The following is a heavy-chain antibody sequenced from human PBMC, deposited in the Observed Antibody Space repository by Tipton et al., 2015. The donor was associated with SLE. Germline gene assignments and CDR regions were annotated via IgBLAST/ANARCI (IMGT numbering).Heavy chain of an antibody. D-gene: IGHD3-10*01. CDR3: AREDPGSAFDI. CDR2: IYYSGST. J-gene: IGHJ3*02. V-gene: IGHV4-59*11. CDR1: GGSISSHY. Sequence: TLSLTCTVSGGSISSHYWSWIRQPPGKGLEWIGYIYYSGSTNYNPSLKSRVTISVDTSKNQFSLKLSSVTAADTAVYYCAREDPGSAFDIWGQGTMVTVSS.